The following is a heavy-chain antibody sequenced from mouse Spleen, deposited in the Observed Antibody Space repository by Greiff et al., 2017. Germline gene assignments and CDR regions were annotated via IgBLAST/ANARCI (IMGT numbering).Heavy chain of an antibody. D-gene: IGHD2-5*01. CDR1: GFSLTSYG. J-gene: IGHJ4*01. CDR3: APDYSNYEDAMDY. V-gene: IGHV2-2*01. Sequence: QVQLKESGPGLVQPSQSLSITCTVSGFSLTSYGVHWVRQSPGKGLEWLGVIWSGGSTDYNAAFISRLSISKDNSKSQVFFKMNSLQADDTAIYYCAPDYSNYEDAMDYWGQGTSVTVSS. CDR2: IWSGGST.